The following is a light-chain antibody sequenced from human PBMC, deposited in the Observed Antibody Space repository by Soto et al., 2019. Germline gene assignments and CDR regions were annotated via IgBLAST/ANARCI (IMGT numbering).Light chain of an antibody. J-gene: IGKJ2*01. CDR2: TAS. Sequence: DIQMTQSPSTLSASVGARVTITCRASQNITTWLAWYQQKPGKAPKLLIYTASTLESGVPSRFSGSGSGTEFTLTVSSLQPDDFATYYCQHYNSFPFTFGQGTKLEIK. CDR1: QNITTW. V-gene: IGKV1-5*03. CDR3: QHYNSFPFT.